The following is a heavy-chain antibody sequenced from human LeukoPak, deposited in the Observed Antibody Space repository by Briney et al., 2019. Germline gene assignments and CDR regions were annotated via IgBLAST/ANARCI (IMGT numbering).Heavy chain of an antibody. CDR1: GFTFSSYW. CDR2: ISSDGSKI. D-gene: IGHD3-16*01. CDR3: AKDLYPGY. V-gene: IGHV3-30*18. Sequence: GGSLRLSCAASGFTFSSYWMSWVRQAPGKGLEWVALISSDGSKIYYADSVKGRFTISRDNAKNSLYLQMNSLRAEDTAVYYCAKDLYPGYWGQGTLVTVSS. J-gene: IGHJ4*02.